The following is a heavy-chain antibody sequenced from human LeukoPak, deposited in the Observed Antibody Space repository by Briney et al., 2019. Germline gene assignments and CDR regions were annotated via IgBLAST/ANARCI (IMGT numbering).Heavy chain of an antibody. CDR1: GGSITYGSYY. V-gene: IGHV4-61*02. D-gene: IGHD1-7*01. CDR2: THKGGST. Sequence: SETLSLTCTLSGGSITYGSYYCRWIRQAAGKGLEWLGRTHKGGSTHYNPSLKSRDTLSLDMSKNQFSLQLSSVTAADTAVYYCARASWNYREWWGQGSLVTVSS. CDR3: ARASWNYREW. J-gene: IGHJ4*02.